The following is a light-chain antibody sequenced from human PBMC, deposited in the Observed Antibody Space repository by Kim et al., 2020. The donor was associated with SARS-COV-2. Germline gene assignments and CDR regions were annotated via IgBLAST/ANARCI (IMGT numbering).Light chain of an antibody. V-gene: IGKV3-11*01. CDR3: QQRSKWPLT. CDR2: DAS. J-gene: IGKJ4*01. Sequence: LSPGERATLACRASQSVTSYLVWYQQKPGQAPRLLIYDASNRAAGIPARFSGSGSGTDFTLTISSLEPEDFAVYYCQQRSKWPLTFGGGTKVDIK. CDR1: QSVTSY.